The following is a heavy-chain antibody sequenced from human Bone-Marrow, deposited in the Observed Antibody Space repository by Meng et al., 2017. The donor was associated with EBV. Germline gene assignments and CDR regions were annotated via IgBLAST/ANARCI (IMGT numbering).Heavy chain of an antibody. Sequence: QVQVVQSGAEGKKPGASVKVSCKASGYTFTGYYMHWVRQAPGQGLEWMGRINPNSGGTNYAQKFQGRVTMTRDTSISTAYMELSRLRSDDTAVYYCARVFLDYGSGSIDYWGQGTLVTASS. CDR2: INPNSGGT. CDR3: ARVFLDYGSGSIDY. J-gene: IGHJ4*02. D-gene: IGHD3-10*01. V-gene: IGHV1-2*06. CDR1: GYTFTGYY.